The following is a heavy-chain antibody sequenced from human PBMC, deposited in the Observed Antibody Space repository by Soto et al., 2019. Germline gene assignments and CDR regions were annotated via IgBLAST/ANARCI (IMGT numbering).Heavy chain of an antibody. CDR2: IYPGDSDT. CDR3: XRMGEWTYYDFWSPYDY. CDR1: GYSFTIYW. D-gene: IGHD3-3*01. V-gene: IGHV5-51*01. J-gene: IGHJ4*02. Sequence: GESVKISCKGSGYSFTIYWIGWVRQMPGKGLEWMGIIYPGDSDTRYSPSFQGQVTISADKSISTAYLQWSSLKASDTAMYYCXRMGEWTYYDFWSPYDYWGQGTLVTVSS.